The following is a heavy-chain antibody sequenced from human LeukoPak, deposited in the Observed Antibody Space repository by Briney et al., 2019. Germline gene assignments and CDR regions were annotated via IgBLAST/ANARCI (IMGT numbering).Heavy chain of an antibody. V-gene: IGHV3-74*01. CDR1: GFTFSSYW. J-gene: IGHJ4*02. CDR2: INSDGTST. Sequence: SGGSLRLSYAASGFTFSSYWMHWVRQAPGKGLVWVSRINSDGTSTSYADSVKGRFTISRASAKNALYLQMNSLRAEDTAVYYCARDDPRYYFDSWGQGTLVTVSS. CDR3: ARDDPRYYFDS.